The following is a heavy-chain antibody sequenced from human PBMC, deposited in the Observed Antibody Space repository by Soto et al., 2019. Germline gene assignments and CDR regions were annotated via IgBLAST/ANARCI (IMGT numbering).Heavy chain of an antibody. J-gene: IGHJ4*02. CDR3: TISFRSGSPIDY. CDR1: GFTFSGSA. V-gene: IGHV3-73*01. CDR2: IRSKANSYAT. Sequence: GGSLRLSCAASGFTFSGSAMHWVRQASGKGLEWVGRIRSKANSYATAYAASVKGRFTISRDDSKNTAYLQMNSLKTEDTAVYYCTISFRSGSPIDYCGQGTLVTVSS. D-gene: IGHD1-26*01.